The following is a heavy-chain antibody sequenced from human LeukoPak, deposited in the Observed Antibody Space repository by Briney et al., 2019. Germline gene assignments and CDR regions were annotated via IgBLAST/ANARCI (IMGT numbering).Heavy chain of an antibody. CDR2: IYYSGST. J-gene: IGHJ3*02. Sequence: SETLSLTCTVSGGSISSYYWSWIRQPPGKGLEWIGYIYYSGSTNYNPSLKSRVTMSVDTSKNQFSLKLSSVTAADTAVYYCARLSSGSYLKYAFDIWGQGTMVTVSS. CDR1: GGSISSYY. D-gene: IGHD1-26*01. V-gene: IGHV4-59*12. CDR3: ARLSSGSYLKYAFDI.